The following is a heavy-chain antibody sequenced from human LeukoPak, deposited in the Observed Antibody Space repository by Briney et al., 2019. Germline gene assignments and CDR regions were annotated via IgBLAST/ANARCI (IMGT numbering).Heavy chain of an antibody. J-gene: IGHJ4*02. D-gene: IGHD6-19*01. CDR3: AKGTSSGWSR. CDR1: GFTFSSYA. CDR2: ISYDGSNK. Sequence: GGSLRLSCAASGFTFSSYAMHWVRQAPGKGLEWVAVISYDGSNKYYADSVKGRFTISRDNSKNTLYLQMNSLRAEDTAVYYCAKGTSSGWSRWGQGTLVTVSS. V-gene: IGHV3-30*04.